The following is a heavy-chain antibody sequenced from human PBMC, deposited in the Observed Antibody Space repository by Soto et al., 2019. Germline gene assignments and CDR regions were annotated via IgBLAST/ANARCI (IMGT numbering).Heavy chain of an antibody. CDR2: MDEDGGTT. D-gene: IGHD3-10*01. J-gene: IGHJ6*02. Sequence: EVQLVESGGGLVRPGGSLRLSCAASGFTFSSYWMHWVRQVPGKGLVWVSRMDEDGGTTDYADSVKGQFTISRDNAKNTLYLQMNSLRVEDTAVYYCASDLSGRADVWGQGTTVTVSS. V-gene: IGHV3-74*02. CDR3: ASDLSGRADV. CDR1: GFTFSSYW.